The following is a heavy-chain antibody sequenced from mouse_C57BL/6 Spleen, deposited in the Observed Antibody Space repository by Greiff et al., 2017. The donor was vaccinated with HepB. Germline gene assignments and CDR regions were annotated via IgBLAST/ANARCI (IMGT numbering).Heavy chain of an antibody. CDR2: IDPETGGT. CDR1: GYTFTDYE. J-gene: IGHJ2*01. Sequence: VQLQQSGAELVRPGASVTLSCKASGYTFTDYEMHWVKQTPVHGLEWIGAIDPETGGTAYNQKFKGKAILTADKSSSTAYMELRSLTSEDSAVYYCTRSNYSTDYWGQGTTLTVSS. V-gene: IGHV1-15*01. CDR3: TRSNYSTDY. D-gene: IGHD2-5*01.